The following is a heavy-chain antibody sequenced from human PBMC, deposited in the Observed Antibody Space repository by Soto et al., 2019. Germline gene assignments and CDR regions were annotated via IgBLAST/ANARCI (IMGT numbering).Heavy chain of an antibody. CDR2: IIPIFGTA. J-gene: IGHJ6*02. CDR1: GGTFSSYA. CDR3: ARALVVPAATEAYYYYGMDV. Sequence: QVQLVQSGAEVKKPGSSVKVSCKASGGTFSSYAISWVRQAPGQGFEWMGGIIPIFGTANYAQKFQGRVTITADESTSTAYMELSSLRSEDTAVYYCARALVVPAATEAYYYYGMDVWGQGTTVTVSS. V-gene: IGHV1-69*01. D-gene: IGHD2-2*01.